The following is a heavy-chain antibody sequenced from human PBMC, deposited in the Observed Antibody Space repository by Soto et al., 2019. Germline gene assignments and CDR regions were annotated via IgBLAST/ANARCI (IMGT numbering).Heavy chain of an antibody. J-gene: IGHJ6*02. CDR3: AKDSSGLAGGMDV. CDR2: ISYDGSNK. CDR1: GFTFSSYG. Sequence: PGGSLRLSCAASGFTFSSYGMHWVRQAPGKGLEWVAVISYDGSNKYYADSVKGRFTISRDNSKNTLYLQMNSLRAEDTAVYYCAKDSSGLAGGMDVWGQGTTVTVSS. V-gene: IGHV3-30*18. D-gene: IGHD5-12*01.